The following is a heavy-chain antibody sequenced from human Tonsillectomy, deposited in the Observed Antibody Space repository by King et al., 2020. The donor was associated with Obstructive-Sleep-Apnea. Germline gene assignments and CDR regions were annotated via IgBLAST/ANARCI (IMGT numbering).Heavy chain of an antibody. D-gene: IGHD5-18*01. CDR1: GFTFSNYA. CDR3: AKRVDTAMVFDY. J-gene: IGHJ4*02. CDR2: INTGGGTT. Sequence: VQLVESGGGLVQPGGSLRLSCAASGFTFSNYAMSWVRQAPGKGLEWVSAINTGGGTTYYADSVKGRFTISRDNSKNTLYLQMNSLGAEDTAVYYCAKRVDTAMVFDYWGQGTLVTVSS. V-gene: IGHV3-23*04.